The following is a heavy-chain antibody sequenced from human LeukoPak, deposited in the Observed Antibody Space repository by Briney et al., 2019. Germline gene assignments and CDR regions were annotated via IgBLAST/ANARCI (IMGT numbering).Heavy chain of an antibody. CDR3: ATVRGCGGDCYYLDY. D-gene: IGHD2-21*02. CDR2: IWYDGSNK. Sequence: AGGSLRLTCAASGFTFRNYGMNRVRQAPGKGLEWVTIIWYDGSNKYYADSVKGRFIISRDNSKNTLYLQMNSLRAEDTAVYYCATVRGCGGDCYYLDYWGQGTLVTVSS. CDR1: GFTFRNYG. J-gene: IGHJ4*02. V-gene: IGHV3-33*01.